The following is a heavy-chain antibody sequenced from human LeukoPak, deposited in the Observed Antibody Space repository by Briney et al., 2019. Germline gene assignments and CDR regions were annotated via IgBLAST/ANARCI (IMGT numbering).Heavy chain of an antibody. CDR1: GFTFSDHY. V-gene: IGHV3-66*01. CDR2: MYRGGGT. CDR3: ADLHDSSSYHTRGY. Sequence: GGSLRLSCAASGFTFSDHYMDWVRQAPGKGLEWVSVMYRGGGTYYADSVRGRFTVSRDNSKNTMYLQMNSLRAEDTAVYYCADLHDSSSYHTRGYWGQGTLVTVSS. D-gene: IGHD3-22*01. J-gene: IGHJ4*02.